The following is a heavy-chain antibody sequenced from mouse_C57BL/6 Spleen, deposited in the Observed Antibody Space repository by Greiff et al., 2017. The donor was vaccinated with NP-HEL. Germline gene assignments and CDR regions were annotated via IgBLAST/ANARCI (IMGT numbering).Heavy chain of an antibody. CDR2: ISSGSSTI. D-gene: IGHD1-1*01. CDR1: GFTFSDYG. J-gene: IGHJ3*01. V-gene: IGHV5-17*01. Sequence: EVHLVESGGGLVKPGGSLKLSCAASGFTFSDYGMHWVRQAPEKGLEWVAYISSGSSTIYYADTVKGRFTISRDNAKNTLFLQMTSLRSEDTAMYYCARGGYGSSYWFAYWGQGTLVTVSA. CDR3: ARGGYGSSYWFAY.